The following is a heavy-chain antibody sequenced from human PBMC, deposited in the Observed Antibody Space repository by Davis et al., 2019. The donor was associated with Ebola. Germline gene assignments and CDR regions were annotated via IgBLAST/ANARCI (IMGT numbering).Heavy chain of an antibody. Sequence: SGPTLVNPTPTLTLTCTFSGFSPTPCGVAVGWIRQPTGKALEWLALIYWDDDKSYSPSLRSRLTITKDTSKNQVVLTMTNMDPVDTATYYCVQYTSVRFKEWYFDHWGQGTLVTVSS. J-gene: IGHJ4*02. CDR1: GFSPTPCGVA. D-gene: IGHD6-19*01. CDR3: VQYTSVRFKEWYFDH. V-gene: IGHV2-5*02. CDR2: IYWDDDK.